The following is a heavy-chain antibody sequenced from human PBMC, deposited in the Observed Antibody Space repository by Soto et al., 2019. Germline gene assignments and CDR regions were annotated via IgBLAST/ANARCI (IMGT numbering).Heavy chain of an antibody. Sequence: GGSLRLSCAASGFTFSSYSMNWVRQAPGKGLEWPPPTSSSSSYIYYADSVKGRFTISRDNAKNSLYLQMNSLRAEDTAVYYCARAEDCSGGSCYSEYYFDYWGQGTLVTVSS. J-gene: IGHJ4*02. CDR2: TSSSSSYI. D-gene: IGHD2-15*01. CDR3: ARAEDCSGGSCYSEYYFDY. CDR1: GFTFSSYS. V-gene: IGHV3-21*01.